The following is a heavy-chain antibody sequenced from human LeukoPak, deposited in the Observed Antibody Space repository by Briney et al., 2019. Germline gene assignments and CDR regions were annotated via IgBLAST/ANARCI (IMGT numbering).Heavy chain of an antibody. CDR1: GYSFTSYW. CDR2: IYPSDYDN. Sequence: GESLKIPCKGSGYSFTSYWIGWVRQMPGKGLECMGIIYPSDYDNRYSPSFQGQVTISADKSISTAYLQWSSLKASHTAMYYCARLERYSSSGVDYWGQGTLVTVSS. V-gene: IGHV5-51*01. D-gene: IGHD6-13*01. J-gene: IGHJ4*02. CDR3: ARLERYSSSGVDY.